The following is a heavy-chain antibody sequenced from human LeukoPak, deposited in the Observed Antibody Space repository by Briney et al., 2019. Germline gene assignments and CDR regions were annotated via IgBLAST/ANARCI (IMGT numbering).Heavy chain of an antibody. V-gene: IGHV3-74*01. CDR3: ARDNSLPDY. CDR2: INSDGSTT. D-gene: IGHD3-16*01. Sequence: TGGSLRLSCAASGFTFSDYWMHWVRQVPGKGLVWVSRINSDGSTTDYADSVKGRFTNSRDNAKNTRFLQMNSLRAEDTAVYYCARDNSLPDYRGLGTLVTVSS. CDR1: GFTFSDYW. J-gene: IGHJ4*02.